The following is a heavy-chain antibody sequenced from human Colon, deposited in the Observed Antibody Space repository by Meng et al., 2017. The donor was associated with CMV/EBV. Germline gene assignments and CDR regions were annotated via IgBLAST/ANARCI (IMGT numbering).Heavy chain of an antibody. CDR2: IVGSGGSTI. D-gene: IGHD3-22*01. J-gene: IGHJ6*02. CDR3: AREARYYDSSGTSSAMDV. CDR1: GFTFSDYY. Sequence: LSLTCAASGFTFSDYYMSWVRQAPGKGLEWVSYIVGSGGSTIYYADSVKGRFTISRDNAKNSLYLQMNSLRVEDTAVYYCAREARYYDSSGTSSAMDVWGQGTTVTVSS. V-gene: IGHV3-11*04.